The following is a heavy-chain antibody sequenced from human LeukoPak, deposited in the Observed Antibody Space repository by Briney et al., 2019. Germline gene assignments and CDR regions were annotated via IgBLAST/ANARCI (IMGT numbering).Heavy chain of an antibody. J-gene: IGHJ4*02. CDR2: INSDGSST. CDR1: GFTFSSYW. D-gene: IGHD5-12*01. CDR3: AREGRTVATIVVVRDYFDY. V-gene: IGHV3-74*01. Sequence: AGGPLRLSCAASGFTFSSYWMHWVRQAPGKGLVWVSRINSDGSSTSYADSVKGRFTISRDNAKNTLYLQMNSLRAEDTAVYYCAREGRTVATIVVVRDYFDYWGQGTLVTVSS.